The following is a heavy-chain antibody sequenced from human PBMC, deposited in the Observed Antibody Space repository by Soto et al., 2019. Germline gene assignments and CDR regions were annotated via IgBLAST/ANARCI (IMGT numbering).Heavy chain of an antibody. Sequence: PGGSLRLSCAASGFTFSSYAMSWVRQAPGKGLEWVSAISGSGGSTYYADSVKGRFTISRDNSKNTLYLQMNSLRAEDTAVYYCAKATGDYEDSYGYGDAFDIWGQGTMVTVSS. J-gene: IGHJ3*02. V-gene: IGHV3-23*01. D-gene: IGHD5-18*01. CDR3: AKATGDYEDSYGYGDAFDI. CDR1: GFTFSSYA. CDR2: ISGSGGST.